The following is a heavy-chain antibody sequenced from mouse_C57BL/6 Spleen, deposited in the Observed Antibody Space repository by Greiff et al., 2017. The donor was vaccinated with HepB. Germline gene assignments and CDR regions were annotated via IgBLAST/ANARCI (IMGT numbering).Heavy chain of an antibody. CDR2: INPNNGGT. V-gene: IGHV1-26*01. CDR1: GYTFTDYY. D-gene: IGHD1-1*01. CDR3: AHYGSSYGAY. J-gene: IGHJ3*01. Sequence: EVQLQQSGPELVKPGASVKISCKASGYTFTDYYMNWVKQSHGKSLEWIGDINPNNGGTSYNQKFKGKATLTVDKSSSTAYMELRSLTSEDSAVYYCAHYGSSYGAYWGQGTLVTVSA.